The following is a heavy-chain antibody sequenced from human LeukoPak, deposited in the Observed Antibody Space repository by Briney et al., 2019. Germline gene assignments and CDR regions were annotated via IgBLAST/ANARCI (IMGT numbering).Heavy chain of an antibody. D-gene: IGHD5-24*01. CDR2: TYYRSKWYN. V-gene: IGHV6-1*01. Sequence: SQTLSLTCAISGDSVSNNSAAWNWIRQSPSRGLEWLGRTYYRSKWYNDYAVSVKSRITINPDTSKNQFSLQLKSVTPEDTPVYYCSRGRRWGESGFDFWGQGTLVTVSS. J-gene: IGHJ4*02. CDR3: SRGRRWGESGFDF. CDR1: GDSVSNNSAA.